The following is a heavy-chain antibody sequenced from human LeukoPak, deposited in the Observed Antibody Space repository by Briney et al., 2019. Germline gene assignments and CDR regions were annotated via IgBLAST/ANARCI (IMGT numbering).Heavy chain of an antibody. Sequence: ASVTVSFKASGGTFSSYAISWVRQAPGQGLEWMGGIIPIFGTANYAQKFQGRVTITADESTSTAYMELSSLRSEDTAVYYCARDRRGSYYFDYWGQGTLVTVSS. CDR3: ARDRRGSYYFDY. CDR1: GGTFSSYA. V-gene: IGHV1-69*13. J-gene: IGHJ4*02. D-gene: IGHD1-26*01. CDR2: IIPIFGTA.